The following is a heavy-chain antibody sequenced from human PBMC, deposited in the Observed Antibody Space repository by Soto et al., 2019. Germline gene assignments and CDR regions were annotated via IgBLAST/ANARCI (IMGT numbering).Heavy chain of an antibody. CDR1: GFTFSSYG. CDR2: IWYDGSNK. J-gene: IGHJ6*03. D-gene: IGHD3-16*02. V-gene: IGHV3-33*01. CDR3: AREAETISIYYYYYYMDV. Sequence: GGSLRLSCAASGFTFSSYGMHWVRQAPGKGLEWVAVIWYDGSNKYYADSVKGRFTITRDNSKNTLYLQMNSLRAEDTAVYYCAREAETISIYYYYYYMDVWGKGTTVTVSS.